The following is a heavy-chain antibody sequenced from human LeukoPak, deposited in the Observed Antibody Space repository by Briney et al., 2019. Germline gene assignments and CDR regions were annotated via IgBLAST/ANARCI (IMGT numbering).Heavy chain of an antibody. V-gene: IGHV3-33*01. J-gene: IGHJ6*02. CDR2: IWSDGNKK. D-gene: IGHD2-21*02. Sequence: GGSLRLSCAVSGFPFSNYDMHWVRQAPGKGLEWVAVIWSDGNKKYYADSVKGRFTISRDNSKNTLSLQMNSLRAEDTAVYYCAREWGRLPPQDYGMDVWGQGTTVTVSS. CDR3: AREWGRLPPQDYGMDV. CDR1: GFPFSNYD.